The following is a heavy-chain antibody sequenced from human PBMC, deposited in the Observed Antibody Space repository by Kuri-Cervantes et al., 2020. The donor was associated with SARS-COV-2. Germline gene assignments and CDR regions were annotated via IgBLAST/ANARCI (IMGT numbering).Heavy chain of an antibody. D-gene: IGHD3-22*01. CDR1: GFTFSNSD. V-gene: IGHV3-19*01. CDR3: AREGGYWDYYYYYYIDV. Sequence: GGSLRLSCAASGFTFSNSDMNWVRQAPGKGLEWVSGVSWNGSRTHYADSVKGRFIISRDNAKNSLYLQMNSLRAEDTAVYYCAREGGYWDYYYYYYIDVWGKGTTVTVSS. J-gene: IGHJ6*03. CDR2: VSWNGSRT.